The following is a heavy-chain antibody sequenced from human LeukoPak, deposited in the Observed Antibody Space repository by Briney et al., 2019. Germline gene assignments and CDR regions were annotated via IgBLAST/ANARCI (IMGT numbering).Heavy chain of an antibody. CDR3: AKDHESDGYPCLDH. D-gene: IGHD3-22*01. V-gene: IGHV3-23*01. CDR1: GFTFSDHA. CDR2: ISASGP. Sequence: GGSLRLSCAASGFTFSDHAMTWVRQAPGKGLEWVSTISASGPYYADAVRGRFTISRDNSRNTLSLQMDSLRAEDTAVYYCAKDHESDGYPCLDHWGLGTLVTVSS. J-gene: IGHJ4*02.